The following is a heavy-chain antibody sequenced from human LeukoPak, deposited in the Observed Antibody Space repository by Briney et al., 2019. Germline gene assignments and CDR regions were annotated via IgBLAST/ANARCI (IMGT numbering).Heavy chain of an antibody. D-gene: IGHD4-17*01. Sequence: SETLSLTCTVSGGSISSSSYYWSWLRQHPGKGLEWIGYIYYSGSTYYNPSLKSRVTISVDTSKNQFSLKLSSVTAADTAVYYCAREGEDDYGDYGPRGAFDIWGQGTMVTVSS. CDR3: AREGEDDYGDYGPRGAFDI. V-gene: IGHV4-31*03. CDR1: GGSISSSSYY. CDR2: IYYSGST. J-gene: IGHJ3*02.